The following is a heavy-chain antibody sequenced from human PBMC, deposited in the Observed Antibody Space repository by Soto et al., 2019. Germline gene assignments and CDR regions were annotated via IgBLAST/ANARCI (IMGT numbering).Heavy chain of an antibody. CDR2: IDPSDSYT. V-gene: IGHV5-10-1*01. Sequence: GESLKISCNGSGYSFTSYWISWVRQMPGKGLEWMGRIDPSDSYTNYSPSFQGHVTISADKSIRTAYLQWSSLKASDTAMYYCARQGLDYYGMDVWGQGTKATVYS. J-gene: IGHJ6*02. D-gene: IGHD6-6*01. CDR1: GYSFTSYW. CDR3: ARQGLDYYGMDV.